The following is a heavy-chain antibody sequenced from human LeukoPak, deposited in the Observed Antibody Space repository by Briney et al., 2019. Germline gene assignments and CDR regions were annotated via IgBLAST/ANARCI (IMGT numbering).Heavy chain of an antibody. CDR1: GYTFTSYA. D-gene: IGHD3-16*01. Sequence: ASVKVSCKASGYTFTSYAINWVRQAPGQGLEWMGWINTQTGSPNFAQGFTGRFLFSLDTSVSTAYLQISSLKTEDTAFYFCARSRYDGDAFDIWGQGTLVSVSS. V-gene: IGHV7-4-1*02. CDR2: INTQTGSP. CDR3: ARSRYDGDAFDI. J-gene: IGHJ3*02.